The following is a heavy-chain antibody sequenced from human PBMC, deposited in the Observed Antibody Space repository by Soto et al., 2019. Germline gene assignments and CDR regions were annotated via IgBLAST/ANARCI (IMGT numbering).Heavy chain of an antibody. CDR1: GFAFSNYW. CDR3: TRSGDADYEQRDDAFDI. Sequence: EVQLVESGGGLVQPGGSLRLSCAASGFAFSNYWTHWVRQAPGKGLVWVSRMNSDGTSTSYADSVRGRFTISRDNAKNTLYLQMNSLRAEDTAVYYCTRSGDADYEQRDDAFDIWGQGTMVTVSS. J-gene: IGHJ3*02. V-gene: IGHV3-74*01. D-gene: IGHD4-17*01. CDR2: MNSDGTST.